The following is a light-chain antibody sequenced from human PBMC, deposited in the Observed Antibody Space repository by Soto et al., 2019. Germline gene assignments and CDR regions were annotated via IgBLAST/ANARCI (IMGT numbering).Light chain of an antibody. CDR2: DAS. CDR1: QSVSSY. J-gene: IGKJ5*01. CDR3: QQRRNWPLT. Sequence: EIVLTQSPATLSLSPGERATLSCRASQSVSSYFAWYQQKPGQAPRLLIYDASNRATGIPARFSGSGSGTDFTLTISSLEPEDCAVYYCQQRRNWPLTFGQGTRLEIK. V-gene: IGKV3-11*01.